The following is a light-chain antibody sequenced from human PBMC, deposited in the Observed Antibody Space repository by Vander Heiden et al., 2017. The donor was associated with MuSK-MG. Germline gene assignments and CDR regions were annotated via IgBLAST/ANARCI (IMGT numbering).Light chain of an antibody. J-gene: IGKJ3*01. CDR1: QSISSY. Sequence: DIQMTQSPSSLSASVGDRVTITCRASQSISSYLNWYQQKPGKAPKLLIYAASSLQSGVPSRFSGSGYGTDFTLTISSLQPEDFATYYCQQSYSTPRRTFGHGTKVDIK. CDR3: QQSYSTPRRT. CDR2: AAS. V-gene: IGKV1-39*01.